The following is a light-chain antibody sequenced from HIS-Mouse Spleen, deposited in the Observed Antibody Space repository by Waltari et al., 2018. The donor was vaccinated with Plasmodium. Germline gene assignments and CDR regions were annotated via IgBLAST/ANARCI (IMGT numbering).Light chain of an antibody. CDR2: AAS. Sequence: AIRMTQSPSSLSASTGDRVTITCRASQGISSYLAWYQQKTGKAPKLLIYAASTLQSGVPSRFSGSGSGTDFTLTISCLQSEDFATYYCQQYYSYPQWTFGQGTKVEIK. V-gene: IGKV1-8*01. CDR1: QGISSY. J-gene: IGKJ1*01. CDR3: QQYYSYPQWT.